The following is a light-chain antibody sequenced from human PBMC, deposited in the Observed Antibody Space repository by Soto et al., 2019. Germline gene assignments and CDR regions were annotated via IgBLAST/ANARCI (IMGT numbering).Light chain of an antibody. CDR3: QQSYSTLSIT. V-gene: IGKV1-39*01. J-gene: IGKJ5*01. CDR2: AAS. CDR1: ESISRH. Sequence: DLQMTQSPSSLSASVGDRVTITCRASESISRHLNWYQQKPGKAPKLLIYAASSLQNGVPSRFSGGGSGTDFSLPISNLQPEDFATYYCQQSYSTLSITFGQGTRLQMK.